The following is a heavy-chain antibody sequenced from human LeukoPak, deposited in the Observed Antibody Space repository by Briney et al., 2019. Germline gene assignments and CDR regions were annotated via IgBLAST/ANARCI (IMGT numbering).Heavy chain of an antibody. Sequence: PGGSLRLSCAGSGFTFSNYAMHWVRQAPGRGLEWVAIISYDGSSEDYSDSVKGRFNISRDNPKNTLYLQMNSLKTEDTAVYYCTTDPVVLGYFDWLNYWGQGTLVTVSS. J-gene: IGHJ4*02. CDR2: ISYDGSSE. D-gene: IGHD3-9*01. CDR3: TTDPVVLGYFDWLNY. CDR1: GFTFSNYA. V-gene: IGHV3-30-3*01.